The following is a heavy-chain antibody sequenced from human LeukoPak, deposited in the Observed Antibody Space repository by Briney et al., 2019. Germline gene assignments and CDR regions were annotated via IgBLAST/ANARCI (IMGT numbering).Heavy chain of an antibody. Sequence: PSETLSLTCTVSGGSISSSDYYWGWIRQPPGKGLEWIGSIHYSGATYYNPSLKSRVTISVDTSKNQFSLRPTSVTAADTAVYYCARDYGGKMSWGQGTLVTVSS. J-gene: IGHJ4*02. CDR1: GGSISSSDYY. D-gene: IGHD4-23*01. CDR2: IHYSGAT. V-gene: IGHV4-39*07. CDR3: ARDYGGKMS.